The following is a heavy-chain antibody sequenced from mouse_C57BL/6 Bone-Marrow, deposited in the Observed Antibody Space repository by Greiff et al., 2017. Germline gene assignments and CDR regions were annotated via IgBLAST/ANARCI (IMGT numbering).Heavy chain of an antibody. Sequence: VQLQQPGAELVKPGASVKLSCKASGYTFTSYWMQWVKQRPGQGLEWIGEIDPSDSYTNYNQKFKGKATLTVDTSSSTAYMQLSSLTSEDSAVYYCARSDYGYDGDYWGQGTTLTGSS. D-gene: IGHD2-2*01. V-gene: IGHV1-50*01. CDR3: ARSDYGYDGDY. J-gene: IGHJ2*01. CDR1: GYTFTSYW. CDR2: IDPSDSYT.